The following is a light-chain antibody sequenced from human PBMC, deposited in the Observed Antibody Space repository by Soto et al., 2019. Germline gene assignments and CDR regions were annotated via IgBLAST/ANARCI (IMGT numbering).Light chain of an antibody. J-gene: IGLJ2*01. Sequence: QSALTQPASVSGSPGQSITISCTGSGSDIGGYNFVSWYQQHPGKVPKLIIYDVNNRPSGVSNRFSGSTSGNTASLTSAGLQGEEEYDYYSASYAGRSATLFGGGTKVTVL. V-gene: IGLV2-14*03. CDR2: DVN. CDR1: GSDIGGYNF. CDR3: ASYAGRSATL.